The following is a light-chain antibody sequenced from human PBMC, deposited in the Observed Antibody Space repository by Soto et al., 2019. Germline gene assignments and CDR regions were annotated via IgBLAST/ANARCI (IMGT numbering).Light chain of an antibody. Sequence: QSALTQPASVSGSPGQSITISCTGTSSDLGSYNLVSWYQQHPGKAPKFIIYEGSKRPSGVSNRFSGSKSGNTASLTISGLQAEHEADYYCCSYAGDSSDNNYVVFGGGTKVTVL. V-gene: IGLV2-23*01. CDR3: CSYAGDSSDNNYVV. J-gene: IGLJ2*01. CDR2: EGS. CDR1: SSDLGSYNL.